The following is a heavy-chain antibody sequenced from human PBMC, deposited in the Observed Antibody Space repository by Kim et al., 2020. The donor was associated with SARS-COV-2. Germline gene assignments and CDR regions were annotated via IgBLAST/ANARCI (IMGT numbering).Heavy chain of an antibody. CDR1: GFTFSSYG. D-gene: IGHD3-10*01. CDR2: ISYDGSNK. CDR3: ASKGWFGEFFTFDP. Sequence: GGSLRLSCAASGFTFSSYGMHWIRQAPGKGLEWVSVISYDGSNKYYADSVKGRFTISRDNSKNTLYLQMNSLRAEDTAVYYCASKGWFGEFFTFDPWGQGTLVSVSS. V-gene: IGHV3-33*05. J-gene: IGHJ5*02.